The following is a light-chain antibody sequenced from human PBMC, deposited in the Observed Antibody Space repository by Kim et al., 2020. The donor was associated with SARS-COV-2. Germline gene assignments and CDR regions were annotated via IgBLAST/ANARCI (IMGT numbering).Light chain of an antibody. CDR3: QQRRDWPFT. CDR1: QSVSDY. Sequence: EIVLTQSPATLSLSPGERATLSCRASQSVSDYLTWYQQKPGQAPRLLIYDASNRATGVPGRFSGRGSGTDFTLTISSLEPGDFAGYFFQQRRDWPFTFGGGTKVDIK. J-gene: IGKJ4*02. CDR2: DAS. V-gene: IGKV3-11*01.